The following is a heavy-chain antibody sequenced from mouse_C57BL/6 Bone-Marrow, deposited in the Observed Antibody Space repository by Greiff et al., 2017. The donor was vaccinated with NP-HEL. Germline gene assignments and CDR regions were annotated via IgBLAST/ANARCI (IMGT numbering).Heavy chain of an antibody. CDR2: ISYDGSN. J-gene: IGHJ1*03. CDR3: ARSSHSYWYFDV. Sequence: ESGPGLVKPSQSLSLTCSVTGYSITSGYYWNWIRQFPGNKLEWMGYISYDGSNNYNPSLKNRISITRDTSKNQFFLKLNSVTTEDTATYYCARSSHSYWYFDVWGTGTTVTVSS. V-gene: IGHV3-6*01. CDR1: GYSITSGYY. D-gene: IGHD3-1*01.